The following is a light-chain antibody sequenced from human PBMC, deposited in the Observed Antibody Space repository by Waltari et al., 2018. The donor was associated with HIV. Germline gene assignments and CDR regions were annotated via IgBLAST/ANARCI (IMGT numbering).Light chain of an antibody. CDR3: AAWDDSLNGPV. J-gene: IGLJ3*02. V-gene: IGLV1-44*01. CDR2: SNN. Sequence: QSVLTQPPSASGTPGQRVTISCSGSSSNIGTNSVNWYQQLPGTAPNLLTYSNNQRPSGVPNRFSGSKSGTSASRAISGLQSEDEADYFCAAWDDSLNGPVFGGGTKLTVL. CDR1: SSNIGTNS.